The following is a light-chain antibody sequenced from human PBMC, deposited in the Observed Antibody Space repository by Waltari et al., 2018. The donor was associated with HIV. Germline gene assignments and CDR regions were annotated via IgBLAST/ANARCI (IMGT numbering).Light chain of an antibody. J-gene: IGLJ3*02. V-gene: IGLV2-11*01. CDR2: EVI. CDR1: SSDVGCLDP. CDR3: CSYAGTYTYVL. Sequence: QSALTPPRSVSGSPGQPVPLPCPGTSSDVGCLDPVSSYLQHPGKVPKLIIYEVIKRPSGVPDRFSGSKSGNTASLTISGLQTEDEADYFCCSYAGTYTYVLFGGGTKLTVL.